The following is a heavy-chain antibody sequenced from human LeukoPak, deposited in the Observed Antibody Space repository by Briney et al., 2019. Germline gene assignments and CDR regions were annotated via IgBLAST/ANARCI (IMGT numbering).Heavy chain of an antibody. J-gene: IGHJ4*02. CDR3: ARGRAIPGTTSGYYFDY. CDR1: GGTFSSYA. V-gene: IGHV1-69*05. CDR2: IIPIFGTA. D-gene: IGHD1-7*01. Sequence: GSSVTVSCKASGGTFSSYAISWVRQAPGQGLEWMGGIIPIFGTANYAQKFQGRGTITTDESTSTAYMELSSLRSEDTAVYYCARGRAIPGTTSGYYFDYWGQGTLVTVSS.